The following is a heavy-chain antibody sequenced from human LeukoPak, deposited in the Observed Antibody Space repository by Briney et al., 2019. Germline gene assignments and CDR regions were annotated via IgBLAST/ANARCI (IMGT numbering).Heavy chain of an antibody. Sequence: GGSLRLSCAASGFTFSTYWMSWVRQAPGKGLEWVADIKEDGSEKNYVDSVKGRFTISRDNAKNSLSLQMNSLRAEDTAVYYCATSRTLDHWGQGTLVIVSS. CDR2: IKEDGSEK. CDR1: GFTFSTYW. J-gene: IGHJ4*02. V-gene: IGHV3-7*05. CDR3: ATSRTLDH.